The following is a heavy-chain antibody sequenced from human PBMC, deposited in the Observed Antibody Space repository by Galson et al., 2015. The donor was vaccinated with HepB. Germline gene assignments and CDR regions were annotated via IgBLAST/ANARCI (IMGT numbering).Heavy chain of an antibody. Sequence: SLRLSCAASGFTFSNYPIHWVRQAPGKGLEWVAFIRYDGSNKYYADSVKGRFTISRDNSKNTLYLQMNSLRAEDTAVYYCAKDQYYYDSSGYYAAWYFDLWGRGTLVTVSS. D-gene: IGHD3-22*01. CDR2: IRYDGSNK. J-gene: IGHJ2*01. V-gene: IGHV3-30*02. CDR1: GFTFSNYP. CDR3: AKDQYYYDSSGYYAAWYFDL.